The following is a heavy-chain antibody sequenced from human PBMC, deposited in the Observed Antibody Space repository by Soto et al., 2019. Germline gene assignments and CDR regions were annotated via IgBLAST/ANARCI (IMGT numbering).Heavy chain of an antibody. CDR3: ARGKITGLFDY. D-gene: IGHD2-8*02. CDR2: INHSGST. CDR1: GGSFSGYY. Sequence: ASETLSLTCAVYGGSFSGYYWTWIRQPPGTGLEWIGEINHSGSTNCNPSLKSRVTISVDTSKNQFSLKLTSVTAADTAVYYCARGKITGLFDYWGQGTLVTVSS. J-gene: IGHJ4*02. V-gene: IGHV4-34*01.